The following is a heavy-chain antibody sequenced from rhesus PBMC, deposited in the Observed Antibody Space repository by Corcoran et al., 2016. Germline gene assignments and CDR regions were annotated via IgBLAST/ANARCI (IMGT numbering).Heavy chain of an antibody. Sequence: EVQLVESGGGLVQPGGSLRLSCAASGFTFSSYDMRWVRQAPGKGLEGGSYISYTGKTIDYADSVKGRFTIARENAKNSLSLQMSSLRAEDTAVYYCTRSSGWAYYFDYWGQGVLVTVSA. CDR3: TRSSGWAYYFDY. CDR2: ISYTGKTI. V-gene: IGHV3-136*01. D-gene: IGHD2-21*01. CDR1: GFTFSSYD. J-gene: IGHJ4*01.